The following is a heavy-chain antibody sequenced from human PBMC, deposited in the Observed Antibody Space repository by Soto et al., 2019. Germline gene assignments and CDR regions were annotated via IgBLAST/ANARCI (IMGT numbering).Heavy chain of an antibody. J-gene: IGHJ4*02. V-gene: IGHV3-30*18. CDR2: ISYDGSNK. CDR3: AKGGRSYRLYYFDY. CDR1: GFTFSSYG. Sequence: GGSLRLSCAASGFTFSSYGMHWVRQAPGKGLEWVAVISYDGSNKYYADSVKGRFTISRDNSKNTLYLQMNSLRAEDTAVYYCAKGGRSYRLYYFDYWCQGTLVTVSS. D-gene: IGHD3-16*02.